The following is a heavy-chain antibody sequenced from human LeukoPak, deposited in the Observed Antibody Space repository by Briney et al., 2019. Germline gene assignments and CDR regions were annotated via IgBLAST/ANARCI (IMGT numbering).Heavy chain of an antibody. CDR1: GFIFNNYG. Sequence: GGSLRLSCAAPGFIFNNYGLIWVRQAPGKGLEWVSAISNDGGGTNYADFVKGRFTISRDNSKNTLFLQMNSLRAEDTALYYCAKGSSGYFLDLWGQGTLVTVSS. J-gene: IGHJ5*02. CDR3: AKGSSGYFLDL. D-gene: IGHD3-22*01. V-gene: IGHV3-23*01. CDR2: ISNDGGGT.